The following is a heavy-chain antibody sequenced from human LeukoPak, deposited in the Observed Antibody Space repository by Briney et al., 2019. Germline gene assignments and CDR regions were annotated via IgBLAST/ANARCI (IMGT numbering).Heavy chain of an antibody. CDR3: ARDRASSGWYSMDV. V-gene: IGHV1-3*01. J-gene: IGHJ6*02. D-gene: IGHD6-19*01. CDR2: INAGNGNT. CDR1: GYTFTSYA. Sequence: ASVTVSCKASGYTFTSYAMHWVRQAPGQRLEWMGWINAGNGNTKYSQKFQGRVTITRDTSASTAYMELSSLRSEDTAVYYCARDRASSGWYSMDVWGQGTTVTVSS.